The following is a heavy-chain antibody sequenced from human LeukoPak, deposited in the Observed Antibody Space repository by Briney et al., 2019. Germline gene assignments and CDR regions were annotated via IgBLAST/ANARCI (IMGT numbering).Heavy chain of an antibody. CDR3: VRDVDYGFDY. J-gene: IGHJ4*02. CDR1: GFSFSSYS. CDR2: ISSSSSTI. D-gene: IGHD4-17*01. V-gene: IGHV3-48*02. Sequence: PGGSLRLSCAASGFSFSSYSMNWVRQAPGKGLEWVSYISSSSSTIYYADSVKGRFTISRDNAKNSLYVQMNSLRDEDTAVYYCVRDVDYGFDYWGQGTLVTVSS.